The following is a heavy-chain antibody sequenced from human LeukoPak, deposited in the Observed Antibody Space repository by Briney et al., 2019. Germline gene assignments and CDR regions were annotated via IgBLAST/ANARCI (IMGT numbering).Heavy chain of an antibody. Sequence: PGGSLRLSCVVSGFTFGNYAMTWVRQAPGKGLEWVSSISGSGETTYYADSAKGRFTISRDVSKNTLFLQMNSLRAEDTGVYYCAKDYSSSWTSKYFQHWGQGTLVTVSS. D-gene: IGHD6-13*01. CDR2: ISGSGETT. CDR1: GFTFGNYA. CDR3: AKDYSSSWTSKYFQH. J-gene: IGHJ1*01. V-gene: IGHV3-23*01.